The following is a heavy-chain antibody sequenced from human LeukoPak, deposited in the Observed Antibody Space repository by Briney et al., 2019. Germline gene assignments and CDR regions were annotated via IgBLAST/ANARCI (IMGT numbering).Heavy chain of an antibody. CDR2: IIPIFGTV. J-gene: IGHJ4*02. CDR1: GGTFISYA. Sequence: SVKVSCKASGGTFISYAISWVRQAPGQGLEWMGGIIPIFGTVNYAQKFQGRVTITADESTSTAYMELSSLRSEDTAVYYCATAVVARGYYFDYWGQGTLVTVSS. V-gene: IGHV1-69*13. D-gene: IGHD2-15*01. CDR3: ATAVVARGYYFDY.